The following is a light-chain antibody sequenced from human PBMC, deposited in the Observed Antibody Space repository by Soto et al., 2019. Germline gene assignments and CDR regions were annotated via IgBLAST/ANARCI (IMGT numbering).Light chain of an antibody. J-gene: IGKJ4*01. CDR2: DAS. Sequence: DIQMTQSPSSLSASVGDRVTITCQASQDISNYLNWYQQKPGKAPKLLIYDASNLETGVPSRFSGSGSRTDFTFTISILQPEDIATYYCQQYDNLPTFGGGTKVEIK. CDR1: QDISNY. V-gene: IGKV1-33*01. CDR3: QQYDNLPT.